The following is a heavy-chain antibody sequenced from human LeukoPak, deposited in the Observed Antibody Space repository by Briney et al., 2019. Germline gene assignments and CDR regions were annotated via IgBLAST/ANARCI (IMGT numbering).Heavy chain of an antibody. Sequence: GASVKVSCKAPGGTFSSYAISWVRQAPGQGLEWMGRIIPILGIANYAQKFQGRVTITTDESTSTAYMELSSLRSEDTAVYYCAREGRAARPGLNYWGQGTLVTVSS. J-gene: IGHJ4*02. CDR3: AREGRAARPGLNY. CDR2: IIPILGIA. V-gene: IGHV1-69*04. CDR1: GGTFSSYA. D-gene: IGHD6-6*01.